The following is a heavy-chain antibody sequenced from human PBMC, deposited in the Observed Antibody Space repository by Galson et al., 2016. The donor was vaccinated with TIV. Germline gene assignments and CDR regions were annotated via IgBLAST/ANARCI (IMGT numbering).Heavy chain of an antibody. J-gene: IGHJ5*01. Sequence: SLRLSCAASGFTFSSYGMYWVRQAPGKGLEWVAVIWYDGNNKYYADSVKGRFTISRDNSKNTMYLQMNSLRVEDTAVYYCARVRLCSSTNCFNWFDSWGQGAQVTVSS. D-gene: IGHD2-2*01. V-gene: IGHV3-33*07. CDR1: GFTFSSYG. CDR3: ARVRLCSSTNCFNWFDS. CDR2: IWYDGNNK.